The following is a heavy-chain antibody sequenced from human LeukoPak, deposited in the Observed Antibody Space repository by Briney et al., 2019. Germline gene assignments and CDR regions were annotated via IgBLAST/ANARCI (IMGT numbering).Heavy chain of an antibody. CDR1: GYTFTAYY. Sequence: ASVTVSCKASGYTFTAYYIHWLRQAPGQGLEWMGWINPNSGGTNYAQKFQGRVTMTRDKSISTAYMELYSLRSDDTAVYYCARDPPGVRYGRPIFDFWGQGTLVTVSS. V-gene: IGHV1-2*02. CDR3: ARDPPGVRYGRPIFDF. J-gene: IGHJ4*02. D-gene: IGHD2-8*01. CDR2: INPNSGGT.